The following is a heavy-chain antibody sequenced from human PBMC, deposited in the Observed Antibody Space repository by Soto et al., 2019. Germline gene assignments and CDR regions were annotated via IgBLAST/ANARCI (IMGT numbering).Heavy chain of an antibody. D-gene: IGHD6-19*01. V-gene: IGHV3-23*01. CDR1: GFAFSSSA. CDR3: AKTAEAVAGTVYGF. J-gene: IGHJ4*02. CDR2: ISGRGGTT. Sequence: EVQLLESGGGLVQPGGSLRLSCAASGFAFSSSAMGWVRQAPGKGLEWVSAISGRGGTTYYADSVKGRFTISRDNSKNTLYLQMNSLRAEDTAVYYCAKTAEAVAGTVYGFWGQGTLVTVSS.